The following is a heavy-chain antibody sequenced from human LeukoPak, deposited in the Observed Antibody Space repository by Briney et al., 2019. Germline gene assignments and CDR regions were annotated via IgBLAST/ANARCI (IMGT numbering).Heavy chain of an antibody. Sequence: SVKVSCKASGGTFSSYAISWVRQAPGQGLEWMGGIIPIFGTANYAQKFQGRVTITADESTSTACMELSSLRSEDTAVYYCARGTINFGVVTGRFDPWGQGTLVIVSS. J-gene: IGHJ5*02. D-gene: IGHD3-3*01. CDR3: ARGTINFGVVTGRFDP. V-gene: IGHV1-69*01. CDR2: IIPIFGTA. CDR1: GGTFSSYA.